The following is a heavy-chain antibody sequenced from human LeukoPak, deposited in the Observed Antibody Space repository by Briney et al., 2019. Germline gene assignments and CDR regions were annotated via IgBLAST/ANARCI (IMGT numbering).Heavy chain of an antibody. D-gene: IGHD4-17*01. CDR1: GGSISSYY. CDR2: IYYSGST. J-gene: IGHJ6*02. CDR3: ARHSYGDYYYYYYGMDV. V-gene: IGHV4-59*08. Sequence: SETLSLTCTVSGGSISSYYWSWIRQPPGKGLKWIGYIYYSGSTNYNPSLKSRVTISVDTSKNQFSLKLSSVTAADTAVYYCARHSYGDYYYYYYGMDVWGQGTTVTVSS.